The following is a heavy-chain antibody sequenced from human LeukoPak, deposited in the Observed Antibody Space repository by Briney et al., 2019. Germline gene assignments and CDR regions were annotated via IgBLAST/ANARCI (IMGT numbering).Heavy chain of an antibody. Sequence: PSETLSLTCTVSVGSISSYYWSWIRQPAGKGLEWIGRIYTSGSTYYNPSLKSRVTISLDTSKNQFSLKLSSVTAADTAVYYCARDTGDGYNRSDAFDIWGQGTLVTVSS. CDR3: ARDTGDGYNRSDAFDI. CDR1: VGSISSYY. D-gene: IGHD5-24*01. V-gene: IGHV4-4*07. CDR2: IYTSGST. J-gene: IGHJ4*02.